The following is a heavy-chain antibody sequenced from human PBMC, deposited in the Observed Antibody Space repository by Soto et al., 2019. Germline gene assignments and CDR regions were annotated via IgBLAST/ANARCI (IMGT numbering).Heavy chain of an antibody. CDR3: AKDRGSWLYFQH. CDR2: ISWNSGSI. D-gene: IGHD2-15*01. Sequence: EVQLVESGGGLVQPGRSLRLSCVASGFTFDDYAMHWVRQAPGKGLEWVSGISWNSGSIGYADSVKGRFTISRDNAKNSLYLQMNSLRAEDTALYYCAKDRGSWLYFQHWGQGTLVTVSS. CDR1: GFTFDDYA. V-gene: IGHV3-9*01. J-gene: IGHJ1*01.